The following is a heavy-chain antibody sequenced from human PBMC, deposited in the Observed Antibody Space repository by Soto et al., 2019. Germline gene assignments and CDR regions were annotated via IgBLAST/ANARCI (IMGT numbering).Heavy chain of an antibody. Sequence: GGSLRLSCAASGFTFSSYWMSWVRQAPGKWLEWVANIKQDGSEKYYVDSVKGRFTISRDNAKNSLYLQMNSLRAEDTAVYYCARPSLRGGWSAAVDYFDYWGQGTLVTVSS. CDR2: IKQDGSEK. CDR1: GFTFSSYW. D-gene: IGHD6-19*01. CDR3: ARPSLRGGWSAAVDYFDY. V-gene: IGHV3-7*05. J-gene: IGHJ4*02.